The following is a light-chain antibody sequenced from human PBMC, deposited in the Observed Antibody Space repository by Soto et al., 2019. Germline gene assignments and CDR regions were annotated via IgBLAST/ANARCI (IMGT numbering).Light chain of an antibody. Sequence: DIQMTQSPSTLSASVGDRVTITCRARQSISSWLAWYQQKPGKAPKLLIYKASSLESGVPSRFSGSGSGTEFTLTISSLQPDDFATYYCQQYNSYSLTFGGGTKVDIK. CDR2: KAS. CDR1: QSISSW. J-gene: IGKJ4*01. CDR3: QQYNSYSLT. V-gene: IGKV1-5*03.